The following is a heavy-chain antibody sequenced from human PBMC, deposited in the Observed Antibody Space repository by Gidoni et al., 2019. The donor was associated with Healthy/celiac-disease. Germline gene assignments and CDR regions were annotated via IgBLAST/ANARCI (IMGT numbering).Heavy chain of an antibody. CDR2: ITGSGGNT. CDR3: AKDPSSSWWGYFDY. D-gene: IGHD6-13*01. J-gene: IGHJ4*02. CDR1: GFTFSSYA. V-gene: IGHV3-23*01. Sequence: EVQLLESGGGLVQPGGSLRLSCAASGFTFSSYAMTWVRQAPGKGLEWVSTITGSGGNTYYADSVKGRFTISRDNSKNTLYLQMNSLRAEDTAVYYCAKDPSSSWWGYFDYWGQGTLVTVSS.